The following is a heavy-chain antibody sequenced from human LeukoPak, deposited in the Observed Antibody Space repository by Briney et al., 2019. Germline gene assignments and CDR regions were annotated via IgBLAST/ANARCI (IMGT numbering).Heavy chain of an antibody. V-gene: IGHV3-23*01. Sequence: GGSLRLSCAASGFTFSSYAMSWVRQAPGKGLNWVSAISGSGGSTYYADSVKGRFTISRDNSKNTLYLKVNSLRAEDTAVYYCAKASHYDNSGYQYYFDYWGQGTLVTVSS. CDR2: ISGSGGST. D-gene: IGHD3-22*01. J-gene: IGHJ4*02. CDR3: AKASHYDNSGYQYYFDY. CDR1: GFTFSSYA.